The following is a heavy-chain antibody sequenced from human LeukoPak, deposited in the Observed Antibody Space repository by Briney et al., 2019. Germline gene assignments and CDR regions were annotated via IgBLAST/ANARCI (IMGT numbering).Heavy chain of an antibody. CDR3: ARSSSSSWLVQAY. CDR1: GYTFTGYY. Sequence: ASVKVSCKASGYTFTGYYMHWVRQAPGQGPEWMGWINPNSGGTNYAQKFQGRATMTRDTSISTAYLELSSLRSDDTAVYHCARSSSSSWLVQAYWGQGTLVTVSS. D-gene: IGHD6-6*01. V-gene: IGHV1-2*02. CDR2: INPNSGGT. J-gene: IGHJ4*02.